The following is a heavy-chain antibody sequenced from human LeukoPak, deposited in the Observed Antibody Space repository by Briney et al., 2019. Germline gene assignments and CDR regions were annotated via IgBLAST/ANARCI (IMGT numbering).Heavy chain of an antibody. D-gene: IGHD3-22*01. Sequence: GRSLRLSCAASGFTFDDYAMHWVRQAPGKGLEWVSGISWNGGSIGYADSVKGRFTISRDNAKNSLYLQMNSLRAEDTALYYCAKDSVYYYDSSGYSALFDYWGQGTLVTVSS. V-gene: IGHV3-9*01. J-gene: IGHJ4*02. CDR2: ISWNGGSI. CDR3: AKDSVYYYDSSGYSALFDY. CDR1: GFTFDDYA.